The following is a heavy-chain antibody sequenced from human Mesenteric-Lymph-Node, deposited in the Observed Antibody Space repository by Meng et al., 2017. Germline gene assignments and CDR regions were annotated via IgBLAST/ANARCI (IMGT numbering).Heavy chain of an antibody. J-gene: IGHJ4*02. CDR1: GYSFTSYW. Sequence: GGSLRLSCKGSGYSFTSYWIGWVRQMPGKGLEWMGIIYPGDSDTRYSPSFQGQVTISADKSISNAYLQWSSLKASDTAMYYCARHAQYRNFDCWGQGTPVTVSS. CDR3: ARHAQYRNFDC. CDR2: IYPGDSDT. D-gene: IGHD5-12*01. V-gene: IGHV5-51*01.